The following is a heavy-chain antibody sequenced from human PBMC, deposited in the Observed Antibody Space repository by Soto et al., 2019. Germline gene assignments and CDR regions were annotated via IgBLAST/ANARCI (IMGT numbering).Heavy chain of an antibody. J-gene: IGHJ6*02. CDR2: ISYDGSNK. D-gene: IGHD5-18*01. CDR1: GFTFSSYA. Sequence: GGSLRLSCAASGFTFSSYAMHWVRQAPGKGLEWVAVISYDGSNKYYADSVKGRFTISRDNSKNTLYLQMNSLRAEDTAVYYCARVIGEMIQLWLTGFYYYYGMDVWGQETTVTVSS. V-gene: IGHV3-30-3*01. CDR3: ARVIGEMIQLWLTGFYYYYGMDV.